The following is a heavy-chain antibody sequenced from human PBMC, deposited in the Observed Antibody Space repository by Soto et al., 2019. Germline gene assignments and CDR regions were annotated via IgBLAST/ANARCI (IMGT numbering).Heavy chain of an antibody. V-gene: IGHV1-18*01. Sequence: ASVKVSCKASGYTFTSYGISWVRQAPGQGLEWMGWISAYNGNTNYAQKLQGRVTRTTDTSTSTPYMELRSLRSDDTAVYYCARDPTAYYDYIWGSYPSTSPPDYWGQGTLVTVSS. CDR1: GYTFTSYG. J-gene: IGHJ4*02. D-gene: IGHD3-16*02. CDR3: ARDPTAYYDYIWGSYPSTSPPDY. CDR2: ISAYNGNT.